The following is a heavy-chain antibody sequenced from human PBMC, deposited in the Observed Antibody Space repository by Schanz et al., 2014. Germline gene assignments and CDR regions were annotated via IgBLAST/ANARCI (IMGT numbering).Heavy chain of an antibody. CDR1: GGTFSSDT. J-gene: IGHJ6*03. D-gene: IGHD6-19*01. CDR3: ARQGASMAVAGSVIDSDYYDMEI. V-gene: IGHV1-69*02. CDR2: IVPIAGIT. Sequence: QVHLVQSGAEVKKPGSSVKVSCKASGGTFSSDTFSWVRQAPGPGLEWMGRIVPIAGITNYAQRFQGRVTITADKSSDTASMELSSLRTEDTAVYYCARQGASMAVAGSVIDSDYYDMEIWGEGTTVTVSS.